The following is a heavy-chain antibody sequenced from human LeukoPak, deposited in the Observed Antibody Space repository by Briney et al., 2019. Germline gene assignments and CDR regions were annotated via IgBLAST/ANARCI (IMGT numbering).Heavy chain of an antibody. CDR1: GFTLSYYW. Sequence: GGSLRLSCAASGFTLSYYWMSWVRQAPGKGLEWLANIKEDGSDKHYVDSVKGRFTISRDNAKNSLYLQMDSLRAEDTAVYYCATQGSTQALVNFDYWGQGTLVTVSS. D-gene: IGHD2-21*01. CDR2: IKEDGSDK. CDR3: ATQGSTQALVNFDY. J-gene: IGHJ4*02. V-gene: IGHV3-7*01.